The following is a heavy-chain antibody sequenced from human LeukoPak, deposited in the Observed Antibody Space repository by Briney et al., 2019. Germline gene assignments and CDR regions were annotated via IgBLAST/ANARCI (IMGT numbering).Heavy chain of an antibody. J-gene: IGHJ4*02. CDR2: IRYDGSNK. V-gene: IGHV3-30*02. D-gene: IGHD3-10*01. CDR3: AKRTDYGSGSHYDY. CDR1: GFTFSSYG. Sequence: PGGSLRLSCAASGFTFSSYGMHWVRQAPGKGLEWVAFIRYDGSNKYYADSVKGRFTISRDNSKNTLYLQMNSLRAEDTAVYYCAKRTDYGSGSHYDYWGQGTLVTVSS.